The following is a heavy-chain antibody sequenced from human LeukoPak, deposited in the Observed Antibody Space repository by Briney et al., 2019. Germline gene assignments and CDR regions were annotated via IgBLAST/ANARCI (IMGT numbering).Heavy chain of an antibody. D-gene: IGHD2-21*01. V-gene: IGHV4-31*03. CDR2: IYYSGRI. Sequence: SQTLSLTCTVSGGSISSTSHHWSWIRQHPGEGLEWIGYIYYSGRISYNPSLKSRVTISVGTSKNQFSLRLTSVTAADTAVYYCARRGDSSVIHGFDIWGQGTVVTVSS. CDR1: GGSISSTSHH. J-gene: IGHJ3*02. CDR3: ARRGDSSVIHGFDI.